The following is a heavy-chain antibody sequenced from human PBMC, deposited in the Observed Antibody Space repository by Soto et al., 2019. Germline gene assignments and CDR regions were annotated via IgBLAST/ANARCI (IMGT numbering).Heavy chain of an antibody. Sequence: EIKMAPASVKVSCKASGYTFTSYYMHWVRQAPGQGLEWMGWISAYNGNTNYAQKLQGRVTMTTDTSTSTAYMELRSLRSDDTAVYYCARDAGKRYYYDSSGYYYYYYGMDVWGQGTTVTVSS. D-gene: IGHD3-22*01. V-gene: IGHV1-18*04. CDR2: ISAYNGNT. J-gene: IGHJ6*02. CDR1: GYTFTSYY. CDR3: ARDAGKRYYYDSSGYYYYYYGMDV.